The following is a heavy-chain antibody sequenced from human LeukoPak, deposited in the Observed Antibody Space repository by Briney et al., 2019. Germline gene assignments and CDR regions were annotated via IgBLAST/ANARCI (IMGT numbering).Heavy chain of an antibody. CDR3: ARRAGAYSHPYDY. D-gene: IGHD4/OR15-4a*01. V-gene: IGHV3-30*02. J-gene: IGHJ4*02. CDR1: FSINTYG. Sequence: RAGGSLRLSCTPSFSINTYGMHWVRQAPGRGLDWVAFIRFDGSDTNYTESVKGRFTISRDNSKNTLYPQMNSLRAEDTAVYYCARRAGAYSHPYDYWGQGTLVTVSS. CDR2: IRFDGSDT.